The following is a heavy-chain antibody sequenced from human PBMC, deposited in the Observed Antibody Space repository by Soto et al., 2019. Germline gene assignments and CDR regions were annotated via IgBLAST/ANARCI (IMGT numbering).Heavy chain of an antibody. V-gene: IGHV1-2*02. J-gene: IGHJ6*02. D-gene: IGHD2-2*02. Sequence: ASVKVSCKASGYTFSGYYIHWLRQAPGQGLEWMGWINPNSGGTNYAQKFQGRVTVTRDTPTSTAYMELSRLTSDDTAVYYCARSLTEGYCTITGCYTRPLYGMDVWGQGTKATVS. CDR1: GYTFSGYY. CDR3: ARSLTEGYCTITGCYTRPLYGMDV. CDR2: INPNSGGT.